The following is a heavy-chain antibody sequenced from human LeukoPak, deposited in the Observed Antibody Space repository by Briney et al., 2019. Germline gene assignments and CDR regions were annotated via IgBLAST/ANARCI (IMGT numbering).Heavy chain of an antibody. J-gene: IGHJ6*03. D-gene: IGHD3-10*01. Sequence: SETLSLTCAVYGGSFSGYYWSWIRQPPGKGLEWIGEMNHSGSTNYNPSLKSRVTISVDTSKNQFSLKLSSVTAADTAVYYCASRLGRKFGERFYYYHYMDVWGKGTTVTISS. V-gene: IGHV4-34*01. CDR1: GGSFSGYY. CDR3: ASRLGRKFGERFYYYHYMDV. CDR2: MNHSGST.